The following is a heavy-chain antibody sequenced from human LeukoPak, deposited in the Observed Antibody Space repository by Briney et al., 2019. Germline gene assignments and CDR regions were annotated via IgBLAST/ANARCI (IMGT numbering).Heavy chain of an antibody. D-gene: IGHD1-1*01. J-gene: IGHJ4*02. CDR1: GYTFTGYY. V-gene: IGHV1-2*02. Sequence: ASVKVSCKASGYTFTGYYMHWVRQAPGQGLEWMGWINPNSGGTNYAQKIQGRVTMTSDTSISTAYMELSRLRSDDTAVYYCARVGATGTTSPFDYWGQGTLVTVSS. CDR2: INPNSGGT. CDR3: ARVGATGTTSPFDY.